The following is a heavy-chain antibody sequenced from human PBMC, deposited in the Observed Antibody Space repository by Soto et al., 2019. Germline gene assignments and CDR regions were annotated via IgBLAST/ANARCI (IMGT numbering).Heavy chain of an antibody. D-gene: IGHD3-10*01. J-gene: IGHJ6*02. CDR1: GGSFSGYY. V-gene: IGHV4-34*01. CDR3: ARTRAYYYGSGSYYNVLSYYYGMDV. Sequence: SETLSLTCAVYGGSFSGYYWSWIRQPPGKGLEWIGEINHSGSTNYNPSLKSRVTISVDTSKNQFSLKLSSVTAADTAVYYCARTRAYYYGSGSYYNVLSYYYGMDVWGQGTTVTVSS. CDR2: INHSGST.